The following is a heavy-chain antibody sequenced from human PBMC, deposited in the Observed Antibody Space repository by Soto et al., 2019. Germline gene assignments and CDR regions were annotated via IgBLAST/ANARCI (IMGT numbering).Heavy chain of an antibody. V-gene: IGHV4-59*01. D-gene: IGHD3-10*01. Sequence: SETLSLTCTVSGGSISSYYWSWIRQPPGKGLEWIGYIYYSGSTNYNPSLKSRVTISVDTSKNQFSLKPSSVTAADTAVYYCARDIYPRKSHYYGSGSYYDYWGQGTLVTVSS. CDR2: IYYSGST. CDR1: GGSISSYY. J-gene: IGHJ4*02. CDR3: ARDIYPRKSHYYGSGSYYDY.